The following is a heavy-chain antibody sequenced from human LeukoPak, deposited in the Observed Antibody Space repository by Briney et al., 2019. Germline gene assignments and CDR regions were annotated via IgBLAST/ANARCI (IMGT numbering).Heavy chain of an antibody. Sequence: GGSLRLSCAASGFPFSNAWMNWVRQAPGKGLEWVGRIKSKNDGGTTDYATPVKGRFTISRDDSGNTLYLQMNSLKTEDTAVYYCTTYNDRDAFDIWGQGTMVTVSP. CDR1: GFPFSNAW. CDR3: TTYNDRDAFDI. J-gene: IGHJ3*02. V-gene: IGHV3-15*01. D-gene: IGHD1-14*01. CDR2: IKSKNDGGTT.